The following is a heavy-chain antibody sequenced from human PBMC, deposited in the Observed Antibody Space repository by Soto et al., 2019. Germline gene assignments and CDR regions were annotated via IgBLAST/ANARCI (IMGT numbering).Heavy chain of an antibody. D-gene: IGHD3-9*01. CDR1: GFTFNTYW. CDR3: VRGSNDWYGLDY. CDR2: ASRDATTV. V-gene: IGHV3-74*01. J-gene: IGHJ4*02. Sequence: EVHLVESGGGLVQPGGSLRLSCAASGFTFNTYWMHWVRQVPGKGLEWVSRASRDATTVNYADSVKGRFAISRDNARNTLSLDMNNLRTDDAAVYYCVRGSNDWYGLDYWGQGTLVTVSS.